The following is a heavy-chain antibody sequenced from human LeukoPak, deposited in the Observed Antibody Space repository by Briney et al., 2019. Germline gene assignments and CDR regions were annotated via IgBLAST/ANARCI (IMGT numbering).Heavy chain of an antibody. CDR1: GGSFSGYY. Sequence: SETLSLTCTVSGGSFSGYYWTWIRQPPRKGLEWIGNVYYSGSTNYNPSLKSRVTISVDKSKNQFSLKLSSVTAADTAVYFCARAASGYYLFDYWGQGTLVTVSS. D-gene: IGHD3-22*01. CDR2: VYYSGST. J-gene: IGHJ4*02. V-gene: IGHV4-59*01. CDR3: ARAASGYYLFDY.